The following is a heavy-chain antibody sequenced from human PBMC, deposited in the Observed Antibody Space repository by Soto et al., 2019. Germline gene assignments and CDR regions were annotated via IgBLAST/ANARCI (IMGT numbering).Heavy chain of an antibody. V-gene: IGHV3-53*01. D-gene: IGHD5-18*01. J-gene: IGHJ4*02. Sequence: GGSLRLSCAASGFTVSSNYMIWVRQAPGKGLEWVSVIYSGGTTYYADSVKGRFTISRDNSKNTLYLQMNSLRAEDTAVYYCARGGYSYGYDYWGQGTLVTVSS. CDR1: GFTVSSNY. CDR2: IYSGGTT. CDR3: ARGGYSYGYDY.